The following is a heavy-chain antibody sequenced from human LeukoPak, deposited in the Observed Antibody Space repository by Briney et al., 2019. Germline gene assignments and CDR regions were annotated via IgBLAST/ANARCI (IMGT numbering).Heavy chain of an antibody. CDR2: VSDSGDST. Sequence: PGGSLRLSCAASGFTFSYYAMSWVRQAPGKGLEWVSAVSDSGDSTFCADSVKGRFAISRDNSKNTLYLQMNSLRAEDTAVYYCAKDPYYGSGGIAFDPWGQGTLVTVSS. V-gene: IGHV3-23*01. CDR3: AKDPYYGSGGIAFDP. D-gene: IGHD3-10*01. CDR1: GFTFSYYA. J-gene: IGHJ5*02.